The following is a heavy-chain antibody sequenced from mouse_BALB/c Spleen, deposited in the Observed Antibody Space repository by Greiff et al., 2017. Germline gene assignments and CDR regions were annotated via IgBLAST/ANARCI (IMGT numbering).Heavy chain of an antibody. J-gene: IGHJ3*01. V-gene: IGHV2-9-2*01. Sequence: VQLVESGPGLVAPSQSLSITCTVSGFSLTSYDISWIRQPPGKGLEWLGVIWTGGGTNYNSAFMSRLSISKDNSKSQVFLKMNSLQTDDTAIYYCVRDPRPGTWFAYWGQGTLVTVSA. D-gene: IGHD4-1*01. CDR3: VRDPRPGTWFAY. CDR1: GFSLTSYD. CDR2: IWTGGGT.